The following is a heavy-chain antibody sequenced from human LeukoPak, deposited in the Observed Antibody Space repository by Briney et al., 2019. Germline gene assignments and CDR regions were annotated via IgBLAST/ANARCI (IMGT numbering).Heavy chain of an antibody. D-gene: IGHD2-15*01. CDR2: IWYDGSNK. V-gene: IGHV3-33*06. CDR3: AKMLPREVKGSYFDY. J-gene: IGHJ4*02. CDR1: GFTFSSYG. Sequence: HPGGSLRLSCAASGFTFSSYGMHWVRQAPGKGLEWVAVIWYDGSNKYYADSVKGRFTISRDNSKNTLYLQMNSLRAEDTAVYYCAKMLPREVKGSYFDYWGQGTLVTVSS.